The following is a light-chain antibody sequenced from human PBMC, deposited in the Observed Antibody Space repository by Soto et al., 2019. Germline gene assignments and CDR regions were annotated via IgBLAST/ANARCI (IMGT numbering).Light chain of an antibody. CDR1: QNINNNY. J-gene: IGKJ4*02. V-gene: IGKV3-20*01. CDR3: QQYTTSLLT. CDR2: GAS. Sequence: EIVLTQSPGTLSLSPGEGATLSCRASQNINNNYLAWYQQKPGQAPRLLIHGASSRATGIPDRFSGSVSGTDFTLTISRLEPEDFAVYYCQQYTTSLLTFGGGTKVEIK.